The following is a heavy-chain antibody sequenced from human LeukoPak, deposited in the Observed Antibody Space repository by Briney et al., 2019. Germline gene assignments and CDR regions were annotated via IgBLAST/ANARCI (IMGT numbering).Heavy chain of an antibody. V-gene: IGHV3-48*02. J-gene: IGHJ4*02. D-gene: IGHD5-18*01. Sequence: PRGVSLRLSCSASGFTFSTYSMNWVRQAPGKGLEWLSYISWGSNVIYYADSVKGRFTTSRDDAKNSLFLQMNSLTDEDTAVYYCARDPGYSYALDYWGRGTLVTVSS. CDR2: ISWGSNVI. CDR1: GFTFSTYS. CDR3: ARDPGYSYALDY.